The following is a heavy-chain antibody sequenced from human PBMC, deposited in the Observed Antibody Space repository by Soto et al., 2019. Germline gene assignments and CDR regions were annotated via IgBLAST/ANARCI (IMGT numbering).Heavy chain of an antibody. J-gene: IGHJ6*02. CDR3: ARRRQQQPNRGYYGMDV. D-gene: IGHD6-13*01. V-gene: IGHV4-4*02. Sequence: SETLSLTCAVSGGSISSSNWWSWVRQPPGKGLEWIGEIYHSGSTNYNPSLKSRVTRSVDKSKNQFSLKLSSVTAADTAVYYCARRRQQQPNRGYYGMDVWGQGTTVTVSS. CDR2: IYHSGST. CDR1: GGSISSSNW.